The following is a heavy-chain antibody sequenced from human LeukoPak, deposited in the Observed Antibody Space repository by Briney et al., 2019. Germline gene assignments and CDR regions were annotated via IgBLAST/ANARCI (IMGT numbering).Heavy chain of an antibody. CDR2: IYYNGIT. CDR3: ARLPPYSSSSYYFDY. Sequence: PSETLSLTCSVSGYSISSGYYWGWIRQPPGKGVEWIGSIYYNGITYYNPSLKSRVTISVDTSKHQCSLKLSSVTAADTAVYYCARLPPYSSSSYYFDYWGQGTLVTVSS. V-gene: IGHV4-38-2*01. J-gene: IGHJ4*02. CDR1: GYSISSGYY. D-gene: IGHD6-6*01.